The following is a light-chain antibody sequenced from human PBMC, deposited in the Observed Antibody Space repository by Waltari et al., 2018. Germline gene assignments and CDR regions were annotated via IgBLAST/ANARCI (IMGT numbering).Light chain of an antibody. V-gene: IGKV3-15*01. J-gene: IGKJ4*01. CDR2: DTS. CDR3: QQYNDWLPLT. Sequence: IVMTLIPATLSVSPADSAARSCRARQSVSINLAWYQQKPGQAPRLLIFDTSTRATGIPARFSGSGSGTDFTLTISSLQSEDFAVYYCQQYNDWLPLTFGGGTKVEI. CDR1: QSVSIN.